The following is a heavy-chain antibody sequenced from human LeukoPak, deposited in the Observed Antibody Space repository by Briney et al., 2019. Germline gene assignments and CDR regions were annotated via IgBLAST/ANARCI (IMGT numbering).Heavy chain of an antibody. J-gene: IGHJ3*02. CDR2: IYYSGST. CDR3: ARGGTVPNAFDI. Sequence: SETLSLTCTVSGGSITNSGYYWGWIRQPPGKGLEWIGSIYYSGSTNYNPSLKSRVTISVDTSKNQFSLKLSSVTAADTAVYYCARGGTVPNAFDIWGQGTMVTVSS. D-gene: IGHD1-1*01. CDR1: GGSITNSGYY. V-gene: IGHV4-39*07.